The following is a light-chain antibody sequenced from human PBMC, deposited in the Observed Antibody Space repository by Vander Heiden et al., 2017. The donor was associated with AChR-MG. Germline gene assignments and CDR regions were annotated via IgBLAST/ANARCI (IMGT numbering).Light chain of an antibody. CDR2: SNN. CDR1: SSNIGSNT. V-gene: IGLV1-44*01. Sequence: QSVLTQPPSASGTPGQRVTISCSGSSSNIGSNTVNWYQQLPGTAPKLLSYSNNQRPSGVPDRFSGSKSGTSASLAISGLQSEDEADYYCAAWDDSLNGLWVFGGGTKLT. CDR3: AAWDDSLNGLWV. J-gene: IGLJ3*02.